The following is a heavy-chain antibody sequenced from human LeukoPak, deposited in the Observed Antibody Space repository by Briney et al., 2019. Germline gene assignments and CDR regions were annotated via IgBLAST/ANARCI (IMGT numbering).Heavy chain of an antibody. CDR2: IRGEENEI. CDR1: VFTFSSHW. Sequence: GGSLRLSCEASVFTFSSHWMHWVRQVRGKGLGWVARIRGEENEIDYADAVKGRFTTARDNAKNTLYLQMNSLRVEDTAVYFCARGHVPGSTRHWDFWGQGTLVTVSS. D-gene: IGHD3-10*01. J-gene: IGHJ4*02. V-gene: IGHV3-74*01. CDR3: ARGHVPGSTRHWDF.